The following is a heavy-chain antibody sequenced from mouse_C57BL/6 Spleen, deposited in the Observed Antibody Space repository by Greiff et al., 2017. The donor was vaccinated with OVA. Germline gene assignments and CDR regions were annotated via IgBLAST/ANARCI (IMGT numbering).Heavy chain of an antibody. CDR2: INPNNGGT. CDR3: ARRIYYGDGFAY. CDR1: GYTFTDYN. J-gene: IGHJ3*01. V-gene: IGHV1-18*01. D-gene: IGHD2-13*01. Sequence: EVQLHQSGPELVKPGASVKIPCKASGYTFTDYNMDWVKQSHGKSLEWIGDINPNNGGTNYNQKFKGKATLTVDKSSSTAYMELRSLTSEDTAVYYCARRIYYGDGFAYWGQGTLVTVSA.